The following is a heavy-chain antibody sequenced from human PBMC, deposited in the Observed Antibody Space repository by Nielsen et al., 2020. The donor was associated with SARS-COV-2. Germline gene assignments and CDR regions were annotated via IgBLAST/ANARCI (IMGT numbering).Heavy chain of an antibody. CDR3: ARVFSSSRRSYGMDV. V-gene: IGHV3-30*04. CDR2: ISYDGSNK. D-gene: IGHD3-3*01. Sequence: LSLTCAASGFTFSSYAMHWVRQAPGKGLEWVAVISYDGSNKYYADSVKGRFTISRDNSKNTLYLQMNSLRAEDTAVYYCARVFSSSRRSYGMDVWGQGTTVTVSS. CDR1: GFTFSSYA. J-gene: IGHJ6*02.